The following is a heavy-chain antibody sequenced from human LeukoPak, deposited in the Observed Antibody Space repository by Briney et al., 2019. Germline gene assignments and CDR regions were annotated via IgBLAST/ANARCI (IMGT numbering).Heavy chain of an antibody. J-gene: IGHJ6*03. V-gene: IGHV1-69*13. Sequence: SVKVSCKASGGTFSSYAISWVRQAPGQGLEWMGGIIPIFGTANYAQKFQGRVTITADESTSTAYMELSSLRSEDTAVYYCARDCGYCSSTSCSPRARGCYYYYYMDVWGKGTTVTVSS. CDR2: IIPIFGTA. CDR3: ARDCGYCSSTSCSPRARGCYYYYYMDV. D-gene: IGHD2-2*03. CDR1: GGTFSSYA.